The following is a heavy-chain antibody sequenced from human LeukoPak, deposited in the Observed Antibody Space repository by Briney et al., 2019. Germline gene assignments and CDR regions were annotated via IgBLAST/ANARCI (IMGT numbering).Heavy chain of an antibody. CDR2: IRSKAYGGTT. J-gene: IGHJ5*02. CDR3: TRVSYSSSWSPWFDP. D-gene: IGHD6-13*01. V-gene: IGHV3-49*04. Sequence: PGGSLRLSCTASGFLFGDYAMNWVRQAPGKGLEWVGFIRSKAYGGTTQYAASVKGRFTISRDDSKSIAYLQMNSLKTEDTALYYCTRVSYSSSWSPWFDPWGQGTLVTVSS. CDR1: GFLFGDYA.